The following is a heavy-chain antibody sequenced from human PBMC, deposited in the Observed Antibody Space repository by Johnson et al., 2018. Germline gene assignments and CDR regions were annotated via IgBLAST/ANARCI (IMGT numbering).Heavy chain of an antibody. CDR1: GFTFSSYS. D-gene: IGHD6-19*01. CDR2: ITPAGDSPI. Sequence: VQLVQSWGGLVQPGGSLTLSCAASGFTFSSYSMNWVRQAPGKGLEWVSYITPAGDSPIQYADSVKGRFTISRGNAKNSLYLQMNSRRAEEPAVYYCARGRYSSGSDALQIWGQGTMVTVSS. J-gene: IGHJ3*02. V-gene: IGHV3-48*01. CDR3: ARGRYSSGSDALQI.